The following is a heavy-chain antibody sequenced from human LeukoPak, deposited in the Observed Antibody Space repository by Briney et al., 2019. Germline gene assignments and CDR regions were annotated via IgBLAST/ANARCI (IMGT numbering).Heavy chain of an antibody. Sequence: PSETLSLTCTVAGGSISSSSYYWGWIRQPPGKGLEWVSYISSSSSYTNYADSVKGRFTISRDNAKNSLYLQMNSLRAEDTAVYYCARAVPGPTDYWGQGTLVTVSS. CDR2: ISSSSSYT. J-gene: IGHJ4*02. D-gene: IGHD1-1*01. CDR1: GGSISSSSYY. CDR3: ARAVPGPTDY. V-gene: IGHV3-11*05.